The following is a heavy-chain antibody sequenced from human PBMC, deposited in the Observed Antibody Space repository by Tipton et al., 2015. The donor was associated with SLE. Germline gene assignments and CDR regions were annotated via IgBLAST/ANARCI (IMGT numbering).Heavy chain of an antibody. CDR2: IYYSGST. CDR1: GGPISSYY. CDR3: ARVERAARGFDY. J-gene: IGHJ4*02. Sequence: TLSLTCTVSGGPISSYYWSWIRQPPGKGLEWIGYIYYSGSTNYNPSLKSRVTISVDTSKNQFSLKLSSVTAADTAVYYCARVERAARGFDYWGQGTLVTVSS. D-gene: IGHD6-13*01. V-gene: IGHV4-59*01.